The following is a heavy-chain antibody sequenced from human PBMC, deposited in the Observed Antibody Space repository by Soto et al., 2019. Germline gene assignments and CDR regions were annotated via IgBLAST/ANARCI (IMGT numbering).Heavy chain of an antibody. J-gene: IGHJ4*02. CDR3: ARASGDLRDFDY. CDR2: ISNSGNI. D-gene: IGHD3-10*01. Sequence: SETLSLTCAVAGDAISTFYWSWIRQPPGKGLEWIGYISNSGNIKYNPSLKSRVTLSVDTSKNQISLKLSSVTAADTAVYYCARASGDLRDFDYWGQGTLVTVSS. CDR1: GDAISTFY. V-gene: IGHV4-59*01.